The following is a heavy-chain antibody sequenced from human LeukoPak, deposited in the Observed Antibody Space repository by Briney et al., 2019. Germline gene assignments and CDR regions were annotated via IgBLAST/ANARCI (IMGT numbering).Heavy chain of an antibody. V-gene: IGHV3-9*01. CDR1: GFTFDDYA. J-gene: IGHJ4*02. Sequence: HAGGSLSLSCAASGFTFDDYAMHWVRQAPGKGLEWVSGIIWNSDSIGYADSVKGRFTISRDNAKNSLYLQMNSLRAEDTALYYCAKDISVGATPYYFDYWGQGTLVTVSS. D-gene: IGHD1-26*01. CDR2: IIWNSDSI. CDR3: AKDISVGATPYYFDY.